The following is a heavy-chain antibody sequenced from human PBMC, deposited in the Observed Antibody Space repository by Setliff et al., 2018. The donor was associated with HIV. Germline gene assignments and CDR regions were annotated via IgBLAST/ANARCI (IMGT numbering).Heavy chain of an antibody. J-gene: IGHJ3*02. CDR3: TTDRVGGRTTWYRIGAFEI. CDR1: GGSFSGYS. CDR2: IKSKNDGGAT. V-gene: IGHV3-15*07. D-gene: IGHD1-26*01. Sequence: GGSLSLTCAVYGGSFSGYSWNWVRQAPGKGLEWVGRIKSKNDGGATDYVAPVKGRFTISRDDSKNTLYLQMNSLETEDTAVYYCTTDRVGGRTTWYRIGAFEIWGQGTMVTVSS.